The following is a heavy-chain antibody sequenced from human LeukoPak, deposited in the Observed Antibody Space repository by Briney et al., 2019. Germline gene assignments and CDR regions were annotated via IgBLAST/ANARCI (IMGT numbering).Heavy chain of an antibody. CDR2: ISGSGGST. CDR3: AKANQYYDFWSGSNPADY. Sequence: GGTLRLSCAASGFTFSSYGMSWVRQAPGKGLEWVSAISGSGGSTYYADSVKGRLTISRDNSKNTLYLQMNSLRAEDTAVYYCAKANQYYDFWSGSNPADYWGQGTLVTVSS. CDR1: GFTFSSYG. V-gene: IGHV3-23*01. D-gene: IGHD3-3*01. J-gene: IGHJ4*02.